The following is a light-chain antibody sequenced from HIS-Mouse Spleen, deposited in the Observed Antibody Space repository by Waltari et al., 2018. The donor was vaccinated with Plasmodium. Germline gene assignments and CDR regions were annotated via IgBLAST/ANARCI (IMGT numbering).Light chain of an antibody. CDR3: CSYAGSSTNWV. J-gene: IGLJ3*02. CDR1: SSDVGSYNL. Sequence: QSALTQPASVSGSPGQSITIPCPGTSSDVGSYNLFSWYQQHPGKAPKLIIYEGSKRPSGVSNRFSGSKSGNTASLTISGLQAEDEADYYCCSYAGSSTNWVFGGGTKLTVL. CDR2: EGS. V-gene: IGLV2-23*01.